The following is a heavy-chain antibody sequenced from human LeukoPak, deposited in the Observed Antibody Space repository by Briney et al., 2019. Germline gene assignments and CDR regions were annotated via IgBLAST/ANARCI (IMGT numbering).Heavy chain of an antibody. CDR2: IYYSGST. CDR3: ATQGYSYGDVDY. D-gene: IGHD5-18*01. V-gene: IGHV4-39*01. J-gene: IGHJ4*02. CDR1: GGSISSSSYY. Sequence: PSETLSLTCTVSGGSISSSSYYWGWIRQPPGKGLEWIGSIYYSGSTYYNPSLKGRVTISVDTSKNQFSLKLSSVTAADTAVYYCATQGYSYGDVDYWGQGTLVTVSS.